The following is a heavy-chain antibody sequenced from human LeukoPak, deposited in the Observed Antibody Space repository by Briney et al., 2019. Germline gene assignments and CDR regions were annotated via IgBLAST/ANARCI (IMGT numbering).Heavy chain of an antibody. Sequence: PGGSLRLSCAASGFTFSDYYMSWIRQAPGKGLEWVSYISSSGSTIYYADSVKGRFTISRDNAKNSLYLQMNSLRAEDTAVYYCARGARDYIWGSYRYVFDYWGQGTLVTVSS. CDR3: ARGARDYIWGSYRYVFDY. V-gene: IGHV3-11*01. J-gene: IGHJ4*02. CDR2: ISSSGSTI. CDR1: GFTFSDYY. D-gene: IGHD3-16*02.